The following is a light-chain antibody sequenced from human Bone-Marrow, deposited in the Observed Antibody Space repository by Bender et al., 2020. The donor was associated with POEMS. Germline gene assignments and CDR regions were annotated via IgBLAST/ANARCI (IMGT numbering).Light chain of an antibody. CDR1: TDDVGDFNS. CDR2: DGT. J-gene: IGLJ2*01. Sequence: QSALTQPPSVSGSPGQSITISCTGATDDVGDFNSVFWLQQSPGKAPQLIIYDGTYRSSDVSARFSGAKSGNTASLTISDLQTEDEADYYCSSYTTSRTVIFGGGTTLTVL. CDR3: SSYTTSRTVI. V-gene: IGLV2-14*01.